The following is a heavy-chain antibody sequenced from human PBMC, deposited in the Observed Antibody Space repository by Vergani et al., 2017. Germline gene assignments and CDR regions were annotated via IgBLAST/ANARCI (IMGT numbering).Heavy chain of an antibody. CDR3: ARVERIVVVPAARGVHWFDP. CDR1: GGSFSGYY. V-gene: IGHV4-34*01. Sequence: QVQLQQWGAGLLKPSETLSLTCAVYGGSFSGYYWSWIRQPPGKGLEWSGEINHSGSTNYNPSLKSRVTISVDTSKNQFSLKLSSVTAADTAVYYCARVERIVVVPAARGVHWFDPWGQGTLVTVSS. CDR2: INHSGST. D-gene: IGHD2-2*01. J-gene: IGHJ5*02.